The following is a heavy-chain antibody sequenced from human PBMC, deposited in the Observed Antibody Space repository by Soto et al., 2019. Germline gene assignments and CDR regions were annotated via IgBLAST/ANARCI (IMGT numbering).Heavy chain of an antibody. J-gene: IGHJ5*02. V-gene: IGHV4-30-2*05. CDR1: GGSISSGGYS. CDR2: IYHGGST. D-gene: IGHD3-22*01. CDR3: AREGYYYDSSGYSGWFDP. Sequence: SETLSLTCAVSGGSISSGGYSWSWIRQPPGKGLEWIGYIYHGGSTYYNPSLKSRVTISVDTSKNQFSLKLSSVTAADTALFYCAREGYYYDSSGYSGWFDPWGQGTLVTVSS.